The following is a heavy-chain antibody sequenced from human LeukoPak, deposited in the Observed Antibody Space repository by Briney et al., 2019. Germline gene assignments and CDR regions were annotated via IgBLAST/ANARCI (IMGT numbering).Heavy chain of an antibody. CDR1: GYTFTRYG. CDR3: VRDGHRLYDYYYYYMDV. V-gene: IGHV1-18*01. J-gene: IGHJ6*03. Sequence: ASVKVSCKASGYTFTRYGISWVRQAPGQRLEWMEWISAYNGHTNYTQKLQGRVTMTTDTSTSTAYMELRSLRSDDTAVYFCVRDGHRLYDYYYYYMDVWGKGTTVTVSS. D-gene: IGHD2-2*02. CDR2: ISAYNGHT.